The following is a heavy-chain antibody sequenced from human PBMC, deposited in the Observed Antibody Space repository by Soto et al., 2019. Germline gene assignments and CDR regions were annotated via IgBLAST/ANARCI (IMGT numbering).Heavy chain of an antibody. CDR1: GFSVSPHY. J-gene: IGHJ4*02. V-gene: IGHV3-66*01. CDR2: IYSGAST. D-gene: IGHD6-19*01. CDR3: ARSSGWNRFDY. Sequence: EVQLVESGGGLVQPGGSLRLSCAVSGFSVSPHYMNWVRQAPGKGLEWVSGIYSGASTYYGDSVKGRFTISRDNSKNTLYLQMDSLRAEETAVYYCARSSGWNRFDYWGQGTLVTVSS.